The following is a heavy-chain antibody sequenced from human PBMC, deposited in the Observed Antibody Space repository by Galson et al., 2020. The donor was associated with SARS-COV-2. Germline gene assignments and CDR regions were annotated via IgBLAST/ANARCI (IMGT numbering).Heavy chain of an antibody. CDR2: VYYTGRV. D-gene: IGHD3-9*01. CDR3: ARANEHDGTGYHY. V-gene: IGHV4-39*07. Sequence: SETLSLTCTVSADSFSNGFYYWGWIRQSPGKGPEWIGSVYYTGRVYYNPSLRSRVTISGDTSKNQFSLSLNSVTAADTALYYCARANEHDGTGYHYWGQGALVTVSA. CDR1: ADSFSNGFYY. J-gene: IGHJ4*02.